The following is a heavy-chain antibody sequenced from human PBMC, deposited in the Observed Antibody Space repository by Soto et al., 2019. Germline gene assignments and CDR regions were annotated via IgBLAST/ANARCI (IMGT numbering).Heavy chain of an antibody. V-gene: IGHV4-31*03. CDR3: ARAPDGTVAFDV. D-gene: IGHD1-1*01. Sequence: PSETLSLTCTVSGGSVSSGAYYWSWIRQHPGKGLEWIGYIYYRGGTYYNPSLRGRITISSDTSKNQFSLKLSSVTAAVTAVYYCARAPDGTVAFDVWGQGTLVTVSS. CDR1: GGSVSSGAYY. J-gene: IGHJ4*02. CDR2: IYYRGGT.